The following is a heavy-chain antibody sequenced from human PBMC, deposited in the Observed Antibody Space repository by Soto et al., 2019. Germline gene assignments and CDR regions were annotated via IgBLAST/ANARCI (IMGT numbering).Heavy chain of an antibody. CDR2: IDPKSGGT. CDR1: GPTFIAYY. J-gene: IGHJ4*02. Sequence: QLVQSGAEVKKPGASVRVSCKTSGPTFIAYYIHWVRQAPGQGLEWMGWIDPKSGGTTYEQKFLVRVTMTRDTYINTAYMDLNRLTSDDTAVYYCARVSVDVPEWGQGTLITVSS. V-gene: IGHV1-2*02. D-gene: IGHD5-12*01. CDR3: ARVSVDVPE.